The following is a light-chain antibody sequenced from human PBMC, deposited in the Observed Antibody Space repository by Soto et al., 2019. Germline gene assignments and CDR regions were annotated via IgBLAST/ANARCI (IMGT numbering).Light chain of an antibody. CDR3: QQYGVSPWT. J-gene: IGKJ1*01. Sequence: EIVLTQSPDTVSLSPGERATLSCRASQSVSSTYLAWYQQIPGQAPRLLIHTTSRRATGIPDRFSGSGSGTDFTLTISRLEPEDFAVYYCQQYGVSPWTFGQGTKVDI. CDR2: TTS. V-gene: IGKV3-20*01. CDR1: QSVSSTY.